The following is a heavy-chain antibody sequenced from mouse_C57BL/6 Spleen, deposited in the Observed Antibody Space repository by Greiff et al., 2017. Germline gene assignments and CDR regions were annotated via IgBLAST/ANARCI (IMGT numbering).Heavy chain of an antibody. V-gene: IGHV5-17*01. D-gene: IGHD4-1*01. CDR3: AREVGRAWFAY. Sequence: EVKVVESGGGLVKPGGSLKLSCAASGFTFSDYGMHWVRQAPEKGLEWVAYISSGSSTIYYADTVKGRFTISRDNAKNTLFLQMTSLRSEDTAMYYCAREVGRAWFAYWGQGTLVTVSA. J-gene: IGHJ3*01. CDR1: GFTFSDYG. CDR2: ISSGSSTI.